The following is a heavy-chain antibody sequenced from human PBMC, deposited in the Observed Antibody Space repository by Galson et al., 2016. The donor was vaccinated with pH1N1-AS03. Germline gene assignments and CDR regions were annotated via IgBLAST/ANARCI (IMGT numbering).Heavy chain of an antibody. Sequence: SLRLSCAAPGFRFNSYALYAMSRVRQAPGKGLEWVANIKQDGSEKYYVDPVKGRFTISRDNAKNSMYLQMNSLRAEDTAVYYCARGRGGEYFDYWGQGTLVTVSS. J-gene: IGHJ4*02. CDR3: ARGRGGEYFDY. V-gene: IGHV3-7*03. D-gene: IGHD3-16*01. CDR2: IKQDGSEK. CDR1: GFRFNSYA.